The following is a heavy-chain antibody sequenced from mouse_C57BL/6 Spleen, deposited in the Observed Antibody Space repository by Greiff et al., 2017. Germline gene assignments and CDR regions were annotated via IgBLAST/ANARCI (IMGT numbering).Heavy chain of an antibody. J-gene: IGHJ2*01. CDR2: IDPSDSET. CDR3: ARGIYYGKVYFDY. V-gene: IGHV1-52*01. Sequence: QVQLQQPGAELVRPGSSVKLSCKASGYTFTSYWMHWVKQRPIQGLEWIGNIDPSDSETHYNQKFKDKATLTVDKSSSTAYMQLSSLTSEDSAVYYCARGIYYGKVYFDYWGQGTTLTVSS. CDR1: GYTFTSYW. D-gene: IGHD2-1*01.